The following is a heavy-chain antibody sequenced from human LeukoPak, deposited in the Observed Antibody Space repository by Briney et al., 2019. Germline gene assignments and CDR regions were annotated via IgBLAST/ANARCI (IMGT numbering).Heavy chain of an antibody. D-gene: IGHD5-24*01. CDR2: IIPILGIA. V-gene: IGHV1-69*04. CDR1: GGTFSSYA. J-gene: IGHJ6*02. Sequence: ASVKVSCKASGGTFSSYAISWVRQAPGQGLEWMGRIIPILGIANYAQKFQGRVTITADKSTSTAYMELSSLRSEDTAVYYCARDRRNGYNLPSYYYYGMDVWGQGTTVTVSS. CDR3: ARDRRNGYNLPSYYYYGMDV.